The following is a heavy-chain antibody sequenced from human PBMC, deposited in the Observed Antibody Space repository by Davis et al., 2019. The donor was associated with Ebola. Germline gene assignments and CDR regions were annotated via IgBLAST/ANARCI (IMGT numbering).Heavy chain of an antibody. J-gene: IGHJ4*02. D-gene: IGHD4-23*01. Sequence: SQTLSLTCGVLGESLTGYDWTWIRQSPGKGLEWIGEISHSGNTVYKPSLKGRVTILIDKSTNQFSLKVTSVTAADTAVYYCARSTRGPVALDHWGQGSLVSVSS. CDR1: GESLTGYD. CDR2: ISHSGNT. V-gene: IGHV4-34*01. CDR3: ARSTRGPVALDH.